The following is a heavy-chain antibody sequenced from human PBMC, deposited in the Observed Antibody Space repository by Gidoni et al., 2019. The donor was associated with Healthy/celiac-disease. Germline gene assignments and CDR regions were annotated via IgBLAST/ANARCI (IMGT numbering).Heavy chain of an antibody. CDR3: ARGMTEYSSSSVHYYYYYMDV. D-gene: IGHD6-6*01. CDR1: GYTFTSYD. J-gene: IGHJ6*03. CDR2: MNPNSGNT. Sequence: QVQLVQSGAEVKKPGASVKVSCKASGYTFTSYDINWVRQATGQGLEWMGWMNPNSGNTGYAQKFQGRVTMTRNTSRSTAYMELSSLRSEDTAVYYCARGMTEYSSSSVHYYYYYMDVWGKGTTVTVSS. V-gene: IGHV1-8*01.